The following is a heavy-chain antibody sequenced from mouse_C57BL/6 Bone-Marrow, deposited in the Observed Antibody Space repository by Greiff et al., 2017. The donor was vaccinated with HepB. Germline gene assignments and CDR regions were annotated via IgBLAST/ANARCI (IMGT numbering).Heavy chain of an antibody. V-gene: IGHV1-50*01. J-gene: IGHJ4*01. CDR2: IDPSDSYT. Sequence: QVQLQQPGAELVKPGASVTLSCKASGYTFTSYWMQWVKQRPGQGLEWIGEIDPSDSYTNYNQKFKGKATLTVDTSSSTAYMQLSSLTSEDSAVYYCSRDGYCAMDYWGQGTSVTVSS. CDR1: GYTFTSYW. CDR3: SRDGYCAMDY. D-gene: IGHD2-3*01.